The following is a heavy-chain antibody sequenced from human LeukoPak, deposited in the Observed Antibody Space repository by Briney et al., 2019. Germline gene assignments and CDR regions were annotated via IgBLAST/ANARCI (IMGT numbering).Heavy chain of an antibody. CDR1: GFTFSSYW. V-gene: IGHV3-7*02. Sequence: PGGSLRLSCAASGFTFSSYWMSWVRQAPGKGLEWVANIKQDGSNKYYADSVKGRFTISRDNSKNTLYLQMNSLRTEDTAVYYCERGGDYGSGSFRWRHFDYWGQGTLVTVSS. J-gene: IGHJ4*02. CDR3: ERGGDYGSGSFRWRHFDY. CDR2: IKQDGSNK. D-gene: IGHD3-10*01.